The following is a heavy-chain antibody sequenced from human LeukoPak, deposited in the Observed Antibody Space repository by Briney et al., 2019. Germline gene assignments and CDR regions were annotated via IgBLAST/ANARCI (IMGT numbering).Heavy chain of an antibody. Sequence: SYYWGWIRQPPGKGLEWIGSIYYSGSTYYNPSLKSRVTISVDTSKNQFSLKLSSVTAADTAVYYCARESQRTNWFDPWGQGTLVTVSS. CDR3: ARESQRTNWFDP. CDR2: IYYSGST. CDR1: SYY. V-gene: IGHV4-39*01. J-gene: IGHJ5*02.